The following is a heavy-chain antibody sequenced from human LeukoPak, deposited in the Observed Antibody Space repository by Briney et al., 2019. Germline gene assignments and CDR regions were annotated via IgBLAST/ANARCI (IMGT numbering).Heavy chain of an antibody. CDR3: ARGLFGVVTKMAFDI. CDR1: GASFSGYY. CDR2: INHSGST. D-gene: IGHD3-3*01. V-gene: IGHV4-34*01. J-gene: IGHJ3*02. Sequence: PSKTLSLTCAVYGASFSGYYWCWILQPPGKGLEWIGEINHSGSTNYNPSLKSRVTISVDTSKNQFSLKLSSVTAADTAVYYCARGLFGVVTKMAFDIWGQGTMVTVSS.